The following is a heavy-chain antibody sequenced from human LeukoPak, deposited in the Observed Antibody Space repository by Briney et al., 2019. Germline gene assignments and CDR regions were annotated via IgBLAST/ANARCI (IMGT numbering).Heavy chain of an antibody. CDR1: GFTFSSSA. CDR3: AKRSARHFDTGY. CDR2: ISSNGGST. J-gene: IGHJ4*02. Sequence: GGSLRLSCAASGFTFSSSAMSWVRQAPGKGLEWVSSISSNGGSTYYANSVKGRFTISRDNSKNTLYLQMNSLRAEDTAVYYCAKRSARHFDTGYRGQGTLVTVSS. D-gene: IGHD3-9*01. V-gene: IGHV3-23*01.